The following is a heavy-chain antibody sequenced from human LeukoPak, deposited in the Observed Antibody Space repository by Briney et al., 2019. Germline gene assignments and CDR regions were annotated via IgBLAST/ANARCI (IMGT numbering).Heavy chain of an antibody. CDR1: GFTFSSYA. CDR2: ISDSGGST. Sequence: PGGSLRLSCAASGFTFSSYAMSWVRQAPGKGLEWVSVISDSGGSTYYADFVKGRFTFSRDNSKNTLFLQMNSLRAEDTAVYYCETNYKLHDYWGQGTLVTVSS. D-gene: IGHD3-10*01. J-gene: IGHJ4*02. CDR3: ETNYKLHDY. V-gene: IGHV3-23*01.